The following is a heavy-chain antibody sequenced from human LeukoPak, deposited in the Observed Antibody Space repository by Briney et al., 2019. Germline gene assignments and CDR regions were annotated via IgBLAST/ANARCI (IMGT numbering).Heavy chain of an antibody. Sequence: EASVKVSCKASGGTFSSYAISWVRQAPGQGLEWMGGIIPIFGTVNYAQKFQGRVTITADESTSTAYMELSSLRSEDTAVYYCARSVGYYYGSGSLYYYGMDVWGKGTTVTVSS. CDR3: ARSVGYYYGSGSLYYYGMDV. V-gene: IGHV1-69*13. J-gene: IGHJ6*04. CDR2: IIPIFGTV. D-gene: IGHD3-10*01. CDR1: GGTFSSYA.